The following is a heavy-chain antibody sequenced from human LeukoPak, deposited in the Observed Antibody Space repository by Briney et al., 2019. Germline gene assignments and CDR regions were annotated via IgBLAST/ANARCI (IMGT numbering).Heavy chain of an antibody. J-gene: IGHJ4*02. Sequence: PGGSLRLSCAASGFTLSSHGMHWVRQAPGKELEWVALIWYDGSKENYADSVKGRFTISRDMSKNTLNLQMNSLRVEDTAVFYCARDLSFGSLDFRGQGTLVTVSS. V-gene: IGHV3-33*01. CDR2: IWYDGSKE. CDR1: GFTLSSHG. D-gene: IGHD1-26*01. CDR3: ARDLSFGSLDF.